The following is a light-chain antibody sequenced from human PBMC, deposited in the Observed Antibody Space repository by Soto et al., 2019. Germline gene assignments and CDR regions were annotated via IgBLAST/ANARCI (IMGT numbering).Light chain of an antibody. CDR2: DVS. J-gene: IGLJ2*01. V-gene: IGLV2-14*03. Sequence: QSVLTQAASVSGSPGQSITISCTGTSSDVGGYNFVSWYQHHPGKAPKLMIYDVSNRPSGVSNRFSGSKSGNTASLTISGLQAEDEADYYCSSYIASSTSVAFGGGTKLTVL. CDR3: SSYIASSTSVA. CDR1: SSDVGGYNF.